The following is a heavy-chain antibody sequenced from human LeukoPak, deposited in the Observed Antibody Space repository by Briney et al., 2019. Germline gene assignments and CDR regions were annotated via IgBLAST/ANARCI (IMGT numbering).Heavy chain of an antibody. CDR3: AKEPREYCSSTSCPNWFDS. CDR2: ISASGGTT. D-gene: IGHD2-2*01. CDR1: GFTFNNYA. Sequence: QSGGSLRLSCAASGFTFNNYAMSWARQAPGKGLEWVSAISASGGTTYYADSAKGRFTISRDNSENTLFLQMNSLRAEDTAVYYCAKEPREYCSSTSCPNWFDSWGQGALVTVSS. J-gene: IGHJ5*01. V-gene: IGHV3-23*01.